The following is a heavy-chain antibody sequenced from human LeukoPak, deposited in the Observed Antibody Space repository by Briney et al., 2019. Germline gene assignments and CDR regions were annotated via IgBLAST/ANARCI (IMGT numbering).Heavy chain of an antibody. CDR1: AFTVSGNY. CDR3: ASSYCGGTLCYGHN. J-gene: IGHJ4*01. Sequence: PGGSLRLSCAASAFTVSGNYMSSIRQAPGKGLEWVSAIYSAGNTYYADSVKGRFTISRDNSKNTLYLQMNSLRAEDTAVYYCASSYCGGTLCYGHNWGHGTLVTVSS. CDR2: IYSAGNT. V-gene: IGHV3-53*01. D-gene: IGHD2-21*01.